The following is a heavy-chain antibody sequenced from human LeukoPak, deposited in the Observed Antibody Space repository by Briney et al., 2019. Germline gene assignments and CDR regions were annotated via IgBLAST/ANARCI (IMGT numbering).Heavy chain of an antibody. J-gene: IGHJ4*02. Sequence: GASVKVSCKASGYTFTGYYMHWVRQAPGQGLEWMGWINPNSGGTNYAQKFQGRVTITTDESTSTAYMELSSLRSEDTAVYYCARDQGYYYDSSGYYNWGQGTLVTVSS. V-gene: IGHV1-2*02. D-gene: IGHD3-22*01. CDR1: GYTFTGYY. CDR3: ARDQGYYYDSSGYYN. CDR2: INPNSGGT.